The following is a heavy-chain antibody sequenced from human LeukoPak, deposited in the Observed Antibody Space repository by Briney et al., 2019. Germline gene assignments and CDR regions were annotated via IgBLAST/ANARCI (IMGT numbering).Heavy chain of an antibody. J-gene: IGHJ5*02. CDR3: TRDPRNKGFDP. Sequence: GGTLRLSCAASGFTLSYYWMHWVRQAPGKGLVWVSCINGDGSSTNYADSVKGRFTISRDNAKNTLYLEMNSLRAEDTAVYYCTRDPRNKGFDPWGQGTLVTVSS. V-gene: IGHV3-74*01. CDR2: INGDGSST. D-gene: IGHD1/OR15-1a*01. CDR1: GFTLSYYW.